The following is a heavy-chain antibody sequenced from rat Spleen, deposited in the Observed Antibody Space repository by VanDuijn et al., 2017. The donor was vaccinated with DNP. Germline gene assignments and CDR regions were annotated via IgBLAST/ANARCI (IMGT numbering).Heavy chain of an antibody. D-gene: IGHD1-6*01. J-gene: IGHJ3*01. CDR3: ARQRVMYTTATGFAY. Sequence: EVQVVESGGGLVQPGRSMKLSCAASGFTFSNYYMAWVRQAPTKGLEWVASISSGGGGTYYPDSVKGRFTISRDNAKSSLYLQMNSLRSEDTATYYCARQRVMYTTATGFAYWGQGTLVTVSS. CDR1: GFTFSNYY. CDR2: ISSGGGGT. V-gene: IGHV5-25*01.